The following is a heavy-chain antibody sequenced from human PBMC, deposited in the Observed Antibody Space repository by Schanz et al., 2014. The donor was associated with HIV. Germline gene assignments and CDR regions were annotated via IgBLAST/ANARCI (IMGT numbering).Heavy chain of an antibody. Sequence: QVQLVESGGGVVQPGRSLRLSCAGSGFSFDTFGIHWVRQAPGKGLEWLAVISYDGRNKKFANSVKGRFTISRDNSKNTVYLQAKSLRPEDTAVYYCVHDDSDNDGFDMWGQGTMVTVSS. V-gene: IGHV3-30*18. D-gene: IGHD3-22*01. CDR3: VHDDSDNDGFDM. CDR2: ISYDGRNK. CDR1: GFSFDTFG. J-gene: IGHJ3*02.